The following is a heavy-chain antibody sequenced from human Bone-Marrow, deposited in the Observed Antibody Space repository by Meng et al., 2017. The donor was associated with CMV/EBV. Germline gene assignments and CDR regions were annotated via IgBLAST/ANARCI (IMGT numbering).Heavy chain of an antibody. J-gene: IGHJ6*02. V-gene: IGHV3-48*04. CDR1: GFTFSSYS. D-gene: IGHD6-6*01. Sequence: GESLKISCAASGFTFSSYSMNWVRQAPGKGLEWVSYISSSSSTIYYADSVKGRFTISRDNAKNSLYPQMNSLKTEDTAVYYCTFSIAPYYYYGLDVWGQGTTVTVSS. CDR3: TFSIAPYYYYGLDV. CDR2: ISSSSSTI.